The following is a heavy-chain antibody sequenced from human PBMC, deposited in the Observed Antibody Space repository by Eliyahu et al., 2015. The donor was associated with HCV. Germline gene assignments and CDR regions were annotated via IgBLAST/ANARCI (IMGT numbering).Heavy chain of an antibody. D-gene: IGHD3-22*01. CDR1: GLTFSNXG. CDR3: AKDRYESRARRNPGWGYDDSNDYHDLDGFDM. V-gene: IGHV3-23*01. Sequence: EVQLLESGGGLVQPGGSLRLTCEVSGLTFSNXGMRWVRXGPGXGXGXVSGLSGSGGRTDYADSVKGRFTXSRDNSKNTLYLQMNSLRAEDTAIYYCAKDRYESRARRNPGWGYDDSNDYHDLDGFDMWGQGTVVTVSS. CDR2: LSGSGGRT. J-gene: IGHJ3*02.